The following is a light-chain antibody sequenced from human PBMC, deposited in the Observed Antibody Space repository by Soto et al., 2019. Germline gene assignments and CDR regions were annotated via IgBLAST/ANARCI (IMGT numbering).Light chain of an antibody. CDR1: SSDVGGYNY. V-gene: IGLV2-14*01. Sequence: QSALTKPASLTGSPVRSITISCTGTSSDVGGYNYVSWYQQHPGKAPKLMIYDVSNRPSGVSNRFSGSKSGNTASLTISGLQAEDEADYYCSSYTSSSTLWVFGTGT. CDR3: SSYTSSSTLWV. J-gene: IGLJ1*01. CDR2: DVS.